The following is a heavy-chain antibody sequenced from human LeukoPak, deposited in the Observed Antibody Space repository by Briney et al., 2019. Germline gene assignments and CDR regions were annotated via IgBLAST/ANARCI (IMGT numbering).Heavy chain of an antibody. J-gene: IGHJ4*02. D-gene: IGHD5-24*01. CDR1: EFTFNRYT. CDR3: ARDGRSRDGYNSLDY. V-gene: IGHV3-21*04. Sequence: GGSLRLSCAASEFTFNRYTMAWVRQAPGKGLDWVSSISSSGHYIYYADSLKGRFTMSRDNANNLLYLQMSSLRSEDTAVYYCARDGRSRDGYNSLDYWGQGTLVTVSS. CDR2: ISSSGHYI.